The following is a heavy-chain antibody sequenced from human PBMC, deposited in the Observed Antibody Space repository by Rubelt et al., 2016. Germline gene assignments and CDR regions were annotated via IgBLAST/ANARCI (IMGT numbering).Heavy chain of an antibody. Sequence: IPIFGTANYAQKFQGRVTITADKSTSTAYMELSSLRSEDTAVYYCAIRGGSMVRGVIIFDYWGQGTLVTVSS. CDR2: IPIFGTA. D-gene: IGHD3-10*01. V-gene: IGHV1-69*06. CDR3: AIRGGSMVRGVIIFDY. J-gene: IGHJ4*02.